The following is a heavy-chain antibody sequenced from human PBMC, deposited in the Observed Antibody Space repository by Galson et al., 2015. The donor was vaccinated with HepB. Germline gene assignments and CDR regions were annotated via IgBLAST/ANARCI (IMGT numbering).Heavy chain of an antibody. CDR3: ARRGLRWPYWYFDL. J-gene: IGHJ2*01. V-gene: IGHV3-53*04. CDR2: IYSGGST. D-gene: IGHD4-23*01. CDR1: GFTVSSNY. Sequence: SLRLSCAASGFTVSSNYMSWVRQAPGKGLEWVSVIYSGGSTYYADSVKGRFTISRHNSKNTLYLQMNSLRAEDTAVYYCARRGLRWPYWYFDLWGRGTLVTVSS.